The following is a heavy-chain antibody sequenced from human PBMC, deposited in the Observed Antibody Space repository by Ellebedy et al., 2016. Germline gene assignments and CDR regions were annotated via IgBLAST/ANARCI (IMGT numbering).Heavy chain of an antibody. Sequence: GGSLRLSXVASGFTFRNFFMSWVRQAPGGGLEWVSTISGGGDATVYADSVKGRFTISRDNSRNTLYLQMNSLRAEDTAMYYCYYGHYSGSWGQGTLVTVSS. D-gene: IGHD4-17*01. V-gene: IGHV3-23*01. J-gene: IGHJ4*02. CDR3: YYGHYSGS. CDR1: GFTFRNFF. CDR2: ISGGGDAT.